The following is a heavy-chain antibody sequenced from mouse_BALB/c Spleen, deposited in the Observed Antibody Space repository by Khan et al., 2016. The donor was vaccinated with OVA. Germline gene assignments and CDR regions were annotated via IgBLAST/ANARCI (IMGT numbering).Heavy chain of an antibody. CDR2: ILPGSGDT. CDR1: GFTFSNYW. D-gene: IGHD1-1*01. V-gene: IGHV1-9*01. CDR3: ALYGSRGDY. Sequence: QVQLKESGAELMKPGASVKISCKATGFTFSNYWIEWVKQRPGHGLEWIGQILPGSGDTNYNEKFEGKATFTADKSSITAYMQLSSLTSEDSAVYYCALYGSRGDYWGQGTTLTVSS. J-gene: IGHJ2*01.